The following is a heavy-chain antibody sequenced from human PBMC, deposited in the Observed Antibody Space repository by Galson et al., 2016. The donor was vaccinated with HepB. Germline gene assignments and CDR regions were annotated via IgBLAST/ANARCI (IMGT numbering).Heavy chain of an antibody. CDR1: GGSITGYY. J-gene: IGHJ5*02. CDR2: IYNSEYT. D-gene: IGHD2/OR15-2a*01. Sequence: SETLSLTCTLSGGSITGYYWSWIRQPPGKGLEWIGYIYNSEYTKYNPSLKSRVTISPDTSKNQFSLRLSSVTAADTAVYYCARLHSHFLEEFDPWGQGTLVTVSS. V-gene: IGHV4-59*01. CDR3: ARLHSHFLEEFDP.